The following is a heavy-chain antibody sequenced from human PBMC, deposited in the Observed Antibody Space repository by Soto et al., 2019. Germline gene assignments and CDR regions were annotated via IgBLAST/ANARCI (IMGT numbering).Heavy chain of an antibody. Sequence: QVQLQESGPGLVKPSETLSLTATSSGGSISSYYWSWIRKPAGKGLEWIGRVYISGSTNYNPSLQSRVTMSVDTSKNQFSLKLTSVTAADTAVYYCARDRGGFDPWGQGTLVTVSS. CDR1: GGSISSYY. V-gene: IGHV4-4*07. CDR2: VYISGST. J-gene: IGHJ5*02. CDR3: ARDRGGFDP.